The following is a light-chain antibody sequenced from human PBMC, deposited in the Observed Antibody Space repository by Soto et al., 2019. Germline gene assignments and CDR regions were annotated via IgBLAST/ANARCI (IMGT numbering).Light chain of an antibody. J-gene: IGKJ1*01. CDR1: QSISSW. CDR3: QRYDSYPWT. V-gene: IGKV1-5*03. Sequence: DIQMTQSPSTLPASVGDRVTITCRASQSISSWLAWYQQKPGKAPKVLIYKASSLESGVPSRFSGSGSGTEFTLTISSLRPDDFATYYCQRYDSYPWTVGEGTKVDI. CDR2: KAS.